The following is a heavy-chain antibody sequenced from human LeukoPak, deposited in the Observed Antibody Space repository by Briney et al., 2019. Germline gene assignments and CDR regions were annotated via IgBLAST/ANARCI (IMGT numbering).Heavy chain of an antibody. CDR3: ARVGSGYYYIDY. D-gene: IGHD3-22*01. J-gene: IGHJ4*02. CDR1: GGSISSYY. CDR2: IYYSGST. V-gene: IGHV4-59*01. Sequence: SETLSLTCTVSGGSISSYYWSWIRQPPGKGLEWIGYIYYSGSTNYNPSLKSRVTISVDTSKNQFSLKLSSVTAADTAVYYCARVGSGYYYIDYWGQGTLVTVSS.